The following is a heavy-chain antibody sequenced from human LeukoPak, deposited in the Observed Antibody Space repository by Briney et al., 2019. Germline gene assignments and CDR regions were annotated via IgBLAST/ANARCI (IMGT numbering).Heavy chain of an antibody. J-gene: IGHJ4*02. D-gene: IGHD5-18*01. CDR1: GGSFSGYY. V-gene: IGHV4-34*01. Sequence: SETLSLTCAVYGGSFSGYYWSWIRQPPGKGLEWIGEINHSGSTNYNPSLKSRVTISVDTSKNQFSPKLSSVTAADTAVYYCASSVIQLWTPFDYWGQGTLVTVSS. CDR2: INHSGST. CDR3: ASSVIQLWTPFDY.